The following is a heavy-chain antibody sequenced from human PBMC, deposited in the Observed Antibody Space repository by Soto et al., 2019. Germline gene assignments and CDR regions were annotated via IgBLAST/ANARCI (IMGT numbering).Heavy chain of an antibody. CDR1: GGTFSSYA. V-gene: IGHV1-69*13. CDR2: IIPIFGTA. D-gene: IGHD6-19*01. J-gene: IGHJ4*02. Sequence: AVKVSCKASGGTFSSYAISWVRQAPGQGLEWMGGIIPIFGTANYAQKFQGRVTITADESTSTAYMELSSLRSEDTAVYYCARARAVAGTSHFDYWGQGTLVTVSS. CDR3: ARARAVAGTSHFDY.